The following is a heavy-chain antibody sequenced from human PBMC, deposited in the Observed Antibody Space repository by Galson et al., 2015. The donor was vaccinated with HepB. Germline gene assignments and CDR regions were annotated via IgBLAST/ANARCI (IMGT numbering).Heavy chain of an antibody. CDR1: GFTFSDYY. Sequence: SLRLSCAASGFTFSDYYMSWLRQAPGKGLEWVSYISSSSSYTNYADSVKGRFTISRDNAKNSLYLQMNSLRAEDTAVYYCARGDCSGGSCYSGWYFDLWGCGTLVTVSS. CDR2: ISSSSSYT. CDR3: ARGDCSGGSCYSGWYFDL. D-gene: IGHD2-15*01. V-gene: IGHV3-11*05. J-gene: IGHJ2*01.